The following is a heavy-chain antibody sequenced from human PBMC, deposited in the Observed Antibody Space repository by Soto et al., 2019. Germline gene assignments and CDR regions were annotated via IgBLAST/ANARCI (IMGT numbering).Heavy chain of an antibody. CDR3: ANREYSSGWD. D-gene: IGHD6-19*01. V-gene: IGHV1-69*13. CDR1: GGTFSSYA. J-gene: IGHJ4*02. CDR2: IIPIFGTA. Sequence: ASVKVSCKASGGTFSSYAISWVRQAPGQGLEWMGGIIPIFGTANYAQKFQGRVTITADESTSTAYMELSSLRSEDTAVYYCANREYSSGWDWGQGTLVTVSS.